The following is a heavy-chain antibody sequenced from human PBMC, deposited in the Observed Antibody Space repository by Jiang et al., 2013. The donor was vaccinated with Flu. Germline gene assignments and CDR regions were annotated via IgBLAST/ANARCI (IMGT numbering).Heavy chain of an antibody. J-gene: IGHJ4*02. V-gene: IGHV3-30*03. CDR3: VRGDWTRWAFIDY. CDR1: GFAFNTYT. Sequence: SCTASGFAFNTYTMHWVRQAPGKGLEWAAIIAYDGSSRFYADSVRGRFSISRDNSKNTLFLQMNSLKTEDTALFYCVRGDWTRWAFIDYWGQGTLVTVSS. D-gene: IGHD3/OR15-3a*01. CDR2: IAYDGSSR.